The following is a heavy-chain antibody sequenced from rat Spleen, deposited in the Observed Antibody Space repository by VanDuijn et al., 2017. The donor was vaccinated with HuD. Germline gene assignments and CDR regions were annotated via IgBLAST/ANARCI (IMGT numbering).Heavy chain of an antibody. CDR2: ITNTGGGT. CDR1: GFTFNYYW. V-gene: IGHV5-31*01. J-gene: IGHJ2*01. CDR3: TTSIAATTY. Sequence: EVQLVESGGGAVQPARSLKLSCVTSGFTFNYYWMTWIRQAPGKGLEWVASITNTGGGTYSPDSVKGRFILSRDNAKSTLYLQMNSLRSEDTATYYCTTSIAATTYWGQGVMVTVSS. D-gene: IGHD1-2*01.